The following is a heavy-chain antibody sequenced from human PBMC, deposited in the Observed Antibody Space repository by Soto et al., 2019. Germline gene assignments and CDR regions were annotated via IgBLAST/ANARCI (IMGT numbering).Heavy chain of an antibody. CDR2: ISYGGDT. Sequence: PSETLSLTLHVFGGAMGSGDFFWGWVCQSPGKGVEWFGHISYGGDTSYKPSLQSRVSMSVHTSINEFSLELGSVTAADTAVYVCARNSFFYDSGPYSHNAFALWARETTVT. J-gene: IGHJ3*01. V-gene: IGHV4-30-4*08. CDR1: GGAMGSGDFF. D-gene: IGHD6-19*01. CDR3: ARNSFFYDSGPYSHNAFAL.